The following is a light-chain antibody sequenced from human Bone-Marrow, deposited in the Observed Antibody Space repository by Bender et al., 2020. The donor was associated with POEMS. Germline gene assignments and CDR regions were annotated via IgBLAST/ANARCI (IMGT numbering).Light chain of an antibody. CDR3: CSYAGSMTWL. Sequence: QSVLTQPPSVSGAPGQRVTISCTGSSSNTGSGYDINWYQHLPGTAPKLLIYGYNNRPSGVPDRFSGSKSGTSASLAITGLQAEDEGDYYCCSYAGSMTWLFGGGTKLTVL. CDR1: SSNTGSGYD. J-gene: IGLJ3*02. V-gene: IGLV1-40*01. CDR2: GYN.